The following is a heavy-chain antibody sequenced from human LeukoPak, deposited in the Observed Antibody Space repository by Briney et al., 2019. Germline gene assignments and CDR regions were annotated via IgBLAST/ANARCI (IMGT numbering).Heavy chain of an antibody. J-gene: IGHJ4*02. CDR1: GFTVSSNY. V-gene: IGHV3-30*18. Sequence: PGGSLRLSCAASGFTVSSNYMSWVRQAPGKGLEWVAVTSFDGSNKNYADSVKGRFTISRDNSRNTLYLQMNSLRTEDTAVYYCAKEGNWGQGTLVTV. D-gene: IGHD3-10*01. CDR3: AKEGN. CDR2: TSFDGSNK.